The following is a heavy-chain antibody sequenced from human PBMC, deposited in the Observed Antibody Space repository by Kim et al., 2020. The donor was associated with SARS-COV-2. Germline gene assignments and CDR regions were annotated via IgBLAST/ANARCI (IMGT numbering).Heavy chain of an antibody. Sequence: SETLSLTCTVSGYSISSGYYWCWIRQPPGKGLEWIGSIYHSGSTYYNPSLKSRVTISVDTSKNQFSLKLSSVTAADTAVYYCARESKGRTPYAFDIWGQGTMVTVSS. CDR3: ARESKGRTPYAFDI. V-gene: IGHV4-38-2*02. D-gene: IGHD4-4*01. CDR1: GYSISSGYY. CDR2: IYHSGST. J-gene: IGHJ3*02.